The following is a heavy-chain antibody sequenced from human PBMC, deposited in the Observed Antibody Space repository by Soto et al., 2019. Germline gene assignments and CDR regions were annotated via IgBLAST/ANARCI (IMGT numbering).Heavy chain of an antibody. CDR2: ISGSGDST. Sequence: EVQLLESGGGLVQPGGSLRLSCAASGFTFSNYAMNWVRQPPGKGLEWVSAISGSGDSTHYADSVKGRFTISRDNPKNTLYLRMNRLRAEDTAVYQCAKSVTPWARAVYFRPWGQGTLVTVSS. J-gene: IGHJ1*01. D-gene: IGHD7-27*01. CDR1: GFTFSNYA. V-gene: IGHV3-23*01. CDR3: AKSVTPWARAVYFRP.